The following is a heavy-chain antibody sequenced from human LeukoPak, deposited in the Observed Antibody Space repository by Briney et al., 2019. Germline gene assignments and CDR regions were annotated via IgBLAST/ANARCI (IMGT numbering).Heavy chain of an antibody. Sequence: ASVKVSCKASGYTFTSFDITWVRQAPGEGLEWMGWISPNGGAANYAQKLRGRVTMTTDTSTSTASMELRSLRSDDMAVYYCARGSASGTSGINHWGRGTLVTVSS. CDR1: GYTFTSFD. J-gene: IGHJ5*02. CDR2: ISPNGGAA. D-gene: IGHD2-8*01. V-gene: IGHV1-18*03. CDR3: ARGSASGTSGINH.